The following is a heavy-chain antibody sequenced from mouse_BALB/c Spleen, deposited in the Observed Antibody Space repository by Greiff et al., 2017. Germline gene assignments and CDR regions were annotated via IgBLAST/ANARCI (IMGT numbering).Heavy chain of an antibody. J-gene: IGHJ2*01. CDR2: ISSGSSTI. CDR1: GFTFSSFG. Sequence: EVKLVESGGGLVQPGGSRKLSCAASGFTFSSFGMHWVRQAPEKGLEWVAYISSGSSTIYYADTVKGRFTISRDNPKNTLFLQMTSLRSEDTAMYYCARSHYYYGSSSLFDYWGQGTTLTVSS. V-gene: IGHV5-17*02. D-gene: IGHD1-1*01. CDR3: ARSHYYYGSSSLFDY.